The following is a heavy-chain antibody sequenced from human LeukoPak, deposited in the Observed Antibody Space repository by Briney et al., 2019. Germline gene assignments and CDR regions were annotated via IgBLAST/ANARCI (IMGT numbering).Heavy chain of an antibody. CDR2: IIPIFGTA. J-gene: IGHJ4*02. V-gene: IGHV1-69*13. D-gene: IGHD4-17*01. CDR3: ARSPLPTVTTYAGYFAY. CDR1: GGTFSSYA. Sequence: GASVKVSCKASGGTFSSYAISWVRQAPGQGLEWMGGIIPIFGTANYAQKFQGRVTITADESTSTAYMELSSLRSEDTAVYYCARSPLPTVTTYAGYFAYWGQGTLVTVSS.